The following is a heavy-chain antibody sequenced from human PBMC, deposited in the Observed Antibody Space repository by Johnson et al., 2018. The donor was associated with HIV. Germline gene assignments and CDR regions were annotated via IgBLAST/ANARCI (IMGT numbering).Heavy chain of an antibody. J-gene: IGHJ3*02. CDR1: GFTFSSYA. D-gene: IGHD2-2*01. Sequence: QMQLVESGGGVVQPGRSLRLSCAASGFTFSSYAMHWVRQAPGKGLEWVAVISYDGSNKYYADSVKGRFTISRDNSKNTLYLQMNSLRAEDTAVYYCAKTAAADAFDIWGQGTMVTVSS. V-gene: IGHV3-30*04. CDR3: AKTAAADAFDI. CDR2: ISYDGSNK.